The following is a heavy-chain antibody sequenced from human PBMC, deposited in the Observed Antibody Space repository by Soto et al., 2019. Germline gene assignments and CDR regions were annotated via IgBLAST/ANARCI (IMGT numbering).Heavy chain of an antibody. V-gene: IGHV4-30-2*01. CDR2: IYHSGST. CDR1: GGSISSGGYS. J-gene: IGHJ4*02. Sequence: SETLSLTCAVSGGSISSGGYSWSWIRQPPGKGLEWIGYIYHSGSTYYNPSLESRVTISVDRSKNQFSLKLSSVTAADTAVYYCARGLYYYDSSGFDYWGQGTLVTVSS. D-gene: IGHD3-22*01. CDR3: ARGLYYYDSSGFDY.